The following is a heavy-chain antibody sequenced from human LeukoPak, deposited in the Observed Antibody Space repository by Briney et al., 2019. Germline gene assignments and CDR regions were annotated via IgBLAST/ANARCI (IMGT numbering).Heavy chain of an antibody. J-gene: IGHJ4*02. Sequence: GGSLRLSCAASGFTFSNCAMSWVRQAPGKGLEWVSGIRGSGGSTYYADSVKGRFTISRDNSKNTLYLQMNSLRAEDTAVYYCAKAGGIYSPFDFWGQGTLVSVSS. CDR3: AKAGGIYSPFDF. V-gene: IGHV3-23*01. CDR1: GFTFSNCA. D-gene: IGHD1-26*01. CDR2: IRGSGGST.